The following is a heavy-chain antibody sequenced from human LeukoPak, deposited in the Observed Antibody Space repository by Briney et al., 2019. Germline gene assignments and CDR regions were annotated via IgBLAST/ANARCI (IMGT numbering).Heavy chain of an antibody. CDR3: ARGGSSRSFDY. V-gene: IGHV3-30*03. J-gene: IGHJ4*02. CDR2: ISYDGSNK. CDR1: GFTLSSYG. Sequence: PGGSLRLSCAASGFTLSSYGMHWVRQAPGKGLEWVAVISYDGSNKYYADSVKGRFTISRDNSKSTLYLQMNSLRAEDTAVYYCARGGSSRSFDYWGQGALVTVSS. D-gene: IGHD6-13*01.